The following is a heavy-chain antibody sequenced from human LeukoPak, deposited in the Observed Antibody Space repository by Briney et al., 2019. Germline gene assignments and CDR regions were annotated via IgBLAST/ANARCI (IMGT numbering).Heavy chain of an antibody. Sequence: ASVKVSCKASGYTFTSYYMHWVRQAPRQGLEWMGIINPSGGSTSYAQKFQGRVTMTRDMSTSTVYMELSSLKAEDTAVYYCARKESSSWYLSWFDPWGQGTLVTVSS. V-gene: IGHV1-46*01. CDR1: GYTFTSYY. D-gene: IGHD6-13*01. J-gene: IGHJ5*02. CDR2: INPSGGST. CDR3: ARKESSSWYLSWFDP.